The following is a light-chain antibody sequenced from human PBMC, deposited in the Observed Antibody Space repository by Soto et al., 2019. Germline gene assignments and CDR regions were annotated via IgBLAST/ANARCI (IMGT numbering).Light chain of an antibody. J-gene: IGKJ1*01. CDR1: RSVLYQANNKNY. V-gene: IGKV4-1*01. CDR2: WAS. CDR3: QQYYSTPWT. Sequence: DSVTPQSPDSLAVSQGETATVHCNWSRSVLYQANNKNYLAWYQQKPGQPPKLLIYWASTRESGVPDRFSGSGSGTDFTLTISSLQAEDVAVYYCQQYYSTPWTFGQGTKVDI.